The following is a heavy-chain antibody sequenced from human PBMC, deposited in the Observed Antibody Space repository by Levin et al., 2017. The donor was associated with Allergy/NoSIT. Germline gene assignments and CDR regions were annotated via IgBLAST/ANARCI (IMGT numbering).Heavy chain of an antibody. J-gene: IGHJ5*02. CDR2: VYYSVST. CDR3: ARCFFRGGTGYGSGLYDDWFDP. CDR1: GASISSRSYY. V-gene: IGHV4-39*07. Sequence: SQTLSLTCTVSGASISSRSYYWGWIRQPPGKGLEWIGSVYYSVSTYYNPSLKSRVTISLDTSKNQFYLKLTSVTAADTAMYHCARCFFRGGTGYGSGLYDDWFDPWGQGTLVTVSS. D-gene: IGHD6-19*01.